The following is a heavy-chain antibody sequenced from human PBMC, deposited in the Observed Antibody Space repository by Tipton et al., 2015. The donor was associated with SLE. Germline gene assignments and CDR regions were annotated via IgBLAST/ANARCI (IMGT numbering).Heavy chain of an antibody. Sequence: TLSLTCTVSGGSISSYYWSWIRQPPGKGLEWIGYIYYSGSTNYNPSLKSRVTISVDTSKNQFSLKPSSVTAADTAVYYCARGEYHFDYWGQGTLVTVSS. D-gene: IGHD2-2*02. J-gene: IGHJ4*02. CDR1: GGSISSYY. CDR2: IYYSGST. CDR3: ARGEYHFDY. V-gene: IGHV4-59*01.